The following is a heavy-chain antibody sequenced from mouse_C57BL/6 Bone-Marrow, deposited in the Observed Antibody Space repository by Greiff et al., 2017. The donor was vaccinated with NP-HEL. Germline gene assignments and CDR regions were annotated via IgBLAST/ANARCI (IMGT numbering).Heavy chain of an antibody. V-gene: IGHV14-4*01. D-gene: IGHD1-1*01. CDR3: TFPPPYYGSSWFAY. Sequence: EVKLVESGAELVRPGASVKLSCTASGFNIKDDYMHWVKQRPEQGLEWIGWLGPENGDTEYASKFQGKATITADKSSNTAYLQLSSLTSEDTAVYYFTFPPPYYGSSWFAYWGQGTLVTVSA. CDR1: GFNIKDDY. J-gene: IGHJ3*01. CDR2: LGPENGDT.